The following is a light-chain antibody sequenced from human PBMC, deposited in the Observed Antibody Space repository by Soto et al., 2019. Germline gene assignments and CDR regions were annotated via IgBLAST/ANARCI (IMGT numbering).Light chain of an antibody. J-gene: IGKJ5*01. V-gene: IGKV3-11*01. CDR1: QSVSSN. CDR3: QQRSNWPPIT. CDR2: GAS. Sequence: IVLSQSPGTLSLSPGERATLSCRASQSVSSNLAWYQQKPGQAPRLLIYGASTRATGIPASFSGSGSGTEFTLTISSLEPEDFAVYYCQQRSNWPPITFGQGTLLEIK.